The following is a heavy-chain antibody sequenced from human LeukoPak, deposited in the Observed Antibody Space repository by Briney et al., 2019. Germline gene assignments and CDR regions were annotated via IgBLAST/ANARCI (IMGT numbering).Heavy chain of an antibody. J-gene: IGHJ4*02. D-gene: IGHD3-22*01. CDR2: ISYDGSNK. CDR1: GFTFSSYG. CDR3: AKDPSYYDSSGYYYGFFDY. Sequence: PGRSLRLSCAASGFTFSSYGMHWVRQAPGKGLEWVAVISYDGSNKYYADSVKGRFTISRDNSKNTLYLQMNSLRAEDTTVYYCAKDPSYYDSSGYYYGFFDYWGQGTLVTVSS. V-gene: IGHV3-30*18.